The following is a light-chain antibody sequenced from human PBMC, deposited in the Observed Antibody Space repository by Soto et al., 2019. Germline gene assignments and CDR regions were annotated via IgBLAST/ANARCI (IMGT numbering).Light chain of an antibody. CDR2: DAS. Sequence: DIQMTQSPSTLSASVGDRVTITCRASQSISSWLAWYQQKPGKAPKLLIYDASSLESGVPSRFSGSGSGTEFTLTISSLQPDDFATYYCQQLFGTFGQGTKVDNK. J-gene: IGKJ1*01. CDR3: QQLFGT. V-gene: IGKV1-5*01. CDR1: QSISSW.